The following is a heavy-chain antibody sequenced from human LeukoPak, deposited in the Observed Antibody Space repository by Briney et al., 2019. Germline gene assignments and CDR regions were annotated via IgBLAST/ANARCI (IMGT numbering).Heavy chain of an antibody. Sequence: PGGSLRLSCAASGFTFISYSMNWVRQAPGKGLEWVSSISSSNNYIYYADSVKGRFIISRDNAKNSLYLQMNSLRVEDTAVYYCARDGCSGGSCLDDWGKGTTVTVSS. J-gene: IGHJ6*04. V-gene: IGHV3-21*01. CDR1: GFTFISYS. CDR3: ARDGCSGGSCLDD. D-gene: IGHD2-15*01. CDR2: ISSSNNYI.